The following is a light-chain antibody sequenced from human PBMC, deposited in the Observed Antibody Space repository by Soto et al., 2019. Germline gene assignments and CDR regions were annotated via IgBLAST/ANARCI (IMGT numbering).Light chain of an antibody. Sequence: QSVLTQPPSASGSPGQSVTISCTGTKNDIGVYDFVSWYQHHPGKAPRLIICEVVQRPSGVPDRFSGSKSGNTASLTVSGLQAEDEADYFCKSYAGSNTYVFGSGTKVTVL. CDR1: KNDIGVYDF. V-gene: IGLV2-8*01. CDR2: EVV. CDR3: KSYAGSNTYV. J-gene: IGLJ1*01.